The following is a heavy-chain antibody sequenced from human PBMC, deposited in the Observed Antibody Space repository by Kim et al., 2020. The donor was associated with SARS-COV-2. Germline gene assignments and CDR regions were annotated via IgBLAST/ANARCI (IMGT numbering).Heavy chain of an antibody. CDR3: GKGAPCVEDCVSFDF. Sequence: GESLRLSCAASGFTFSSYAMTWVRQAPGKGLEWVSIITGSGTRTEYADFVKGRFTISRDNSKKTVYLQMDSLRADDTAVYYCGKGAPCVEDCVSFDFWGPGTTVTVSA. V-gene: IGHV3-23*01. D-gene: IGHD2-21*01. J-gene: IGHJ3*01. CDR1: GFTFSSYA. CDR2: ITGSGTRT.